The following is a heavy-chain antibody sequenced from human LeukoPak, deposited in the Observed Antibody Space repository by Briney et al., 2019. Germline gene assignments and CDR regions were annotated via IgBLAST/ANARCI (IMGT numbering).Heavy chain of an antibody. D-gene: IGHD1-14*01. CDR1: GGSISRYY. CDR3: ARVNTGLFDY. Sequence: SETLSLTCTVSGGSISRYYWSWIRQPPGKGLEWIGYIYYSGSTNYNPSLKSRVTISVDTSKNQFSLKLSSVTAADTAVYYCARVNTGLFDYWGQGTLVTVSS. CDR2: IYYSGST. V-gene: IGHV4-59*08. J-gene: IGHJ4*02.